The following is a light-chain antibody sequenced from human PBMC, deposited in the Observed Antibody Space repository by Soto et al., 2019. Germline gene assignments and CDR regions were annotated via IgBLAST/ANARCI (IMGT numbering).Light chain of an antibody. CDR1: QSVSSSY. CDR2: GAS. J-gene: IGKJ1*01. Sequence: EIVLTQSPGTLSLSPGERATLSCRASQSVSSSYLAWYQQKPGQAPRLLIYGASSRATGIADRFSGSGSGTDFSLSISRLEAEDFGVYYCQQYGSSPPWTFGQGTKVEIK. V-gene: IGKV3-20*01. CDR3: QQYGSSPPWT.